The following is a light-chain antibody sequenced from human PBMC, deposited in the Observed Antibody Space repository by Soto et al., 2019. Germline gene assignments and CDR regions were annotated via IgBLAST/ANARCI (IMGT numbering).Light chain of an antibody. J-gene: IGKJ1*01. Sequence: EIVLTQSPATLSLSPGERATLSCRASQSVSSYLAWYQQKPGRAPRLLIYDASNRATGIPARFSGSGSGTDFTLTISSLEPDDFAVYYCQQRSNWPWTFGQGTKVEIK. V-gene: IGKV3-11*01. CDR3: QQRSNWPWT. CDR2: DAS. CDR1: QSVSSY.